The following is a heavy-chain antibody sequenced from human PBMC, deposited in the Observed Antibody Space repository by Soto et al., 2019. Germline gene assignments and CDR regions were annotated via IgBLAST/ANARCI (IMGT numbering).Heavy chain of an antibody. V-gene: IGHV4-31*03. D-gene: IGHD3-22*01. CDR3: ARGTTYYYDSSGQNNWFDP. J-gene: IGHJ5*02. CDR2: IYYSGST. Sequence: SETLSLTCTVSGGSISSGGYYWSWIRQHPGKGLEWIGYIYYSGSTYYNPSLKSRVTISVDTSKNQFSLKLSSVTAADTAVYYCARGTTYYYDSSGQNNWFDPWGQGTLVTVSS. CDR1: GGSISSGGYY.